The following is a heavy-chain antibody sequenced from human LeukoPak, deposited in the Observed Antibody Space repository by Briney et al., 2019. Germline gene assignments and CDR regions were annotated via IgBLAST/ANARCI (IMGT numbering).Heavy chain of an antibody. V-gene: IGHV3-23*01. D-gene: IGHD1-14*01. CDR2: ISNNGGRT. CDR3: AKDFGRNLGGPGY. CDR1: GFTFSTYT. J-gene: IGHJ4*01. Sequence: GGSLRLSCAASGFTFSTYTMAWVRQAPGGGLEWVSGISNNGGRTYYADSVKGRFAISRDDFKSTLYLQMSSLRGEDTAVYYCAKDFGRNLGGPGYWGRGTLVIVSS.